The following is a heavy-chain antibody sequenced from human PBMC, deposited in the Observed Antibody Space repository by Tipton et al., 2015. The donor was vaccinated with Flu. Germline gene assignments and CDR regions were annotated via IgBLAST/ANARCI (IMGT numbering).Heavy chain of an antibody. CDR3: VRDVSYRYTEV. D-gene: IGHD3-16*02. V-gene: IGHV4-59*12. J-gene: IGHJ4*02. Sequence: LRLSCTVSDGSISGYYWSWIRQPPGKGLEWIGCFSHSGRTYYNPSLKSRVTISVDTARNQFSQRLSSVTAADTAVYYCVRDVSYRYTEVWGQGILVTVSS. CDR2: FSHSGRT. CDR1: DGSISGYY.